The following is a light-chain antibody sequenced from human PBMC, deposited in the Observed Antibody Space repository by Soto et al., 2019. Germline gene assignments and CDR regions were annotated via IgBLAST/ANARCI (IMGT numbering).Light chain of an antibody. V-gene: IGKV3-15*01. Sequence: EVVLTQSPDTLSLPPGERATLSCRASQSVSNNYLAWYQQKPGQAPRLLISGASTGATGIPARFSGSGSGTEFTLTISSLQSEDFAVYYCQQYNNWPWTFGQGTKVDIK. J-gene: IGKJ1*01. CDR2: GAS. CDR1: QSVSNN. CDR3: QQYNNWPWT.